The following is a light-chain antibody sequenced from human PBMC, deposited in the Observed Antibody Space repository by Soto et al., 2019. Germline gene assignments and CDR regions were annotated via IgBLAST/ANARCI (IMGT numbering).Light chain of an antibody. J-gene: IGKJ5*01. CDR3: QQFNSSPIT. Sequence: AIQLTQSPSSLSASVGDRVTITCRASQGNSSALAWYQQKPGKAPKLLIYDASSLESGVPSRFSGSGSGTDFTLTISSLQPEDFATYYCQQFNSSPITFGQGTRLEIK. V-gene: IGKV1-13*02. CDR1: QGNSSA. CDR2: DAS.